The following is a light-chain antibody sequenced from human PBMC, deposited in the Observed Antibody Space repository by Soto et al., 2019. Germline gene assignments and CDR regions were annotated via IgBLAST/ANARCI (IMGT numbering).Light chain of an antibody. CDR3: QHYIRAPWT. V-gene: IGKV1-27*01. J-gene: IGKJ1*01. CDR1: QGITNH. CDR2: GAS. Sequence: DIQMTQSPSSLSASVGDRVTVTCRASQGITNHLAWYQHKPGTVPKLLIYGASTLEPGVPSRFSGSGSGTDFTLTIMTLQPEDVATYYCQHYIRAPWTFGQGTKVEIK.